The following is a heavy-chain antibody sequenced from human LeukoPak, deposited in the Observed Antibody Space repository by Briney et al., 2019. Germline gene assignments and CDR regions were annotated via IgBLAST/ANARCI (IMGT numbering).Heavy chain of an antibody. J-gene: IGHJ3*02. CDR1: GFTFSSYA. CDR3: AKDLRGFDAFDI. Sequence: GGSLRLSCASSGFTFSSYAMSWVRQAPGKGLEWVSAISGSGGSTYYADSVKGRFTISRDNSKNTLYLQMNSLRAEDTAVYYCAKDLRGFDAFDIWGQGTMVTVSS. CDR2: ISGSGGST. V-gene: IGHV3-23*01.